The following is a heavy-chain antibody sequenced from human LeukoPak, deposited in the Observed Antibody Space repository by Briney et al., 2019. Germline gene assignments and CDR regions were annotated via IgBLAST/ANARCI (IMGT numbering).Heavy chain of an antibody. CDR3: ARGGTSWDY. J-gene: IGHJ4*02. CDR1: GFTFSSYG. V-gene: IGHV3-33*01. Sequence: GGSLRLSCVASGFTFSSYGMHWVRQAPGKGLEWVAVIWDDGSNKYYADSVKGRFTISRDNSKNTLYLQVNSLRDDDTAVYYCARGGTSWDYWGQGTLVTVSP. D-gene: IGHD6-13*01. CDR2: IWDDGSNK.